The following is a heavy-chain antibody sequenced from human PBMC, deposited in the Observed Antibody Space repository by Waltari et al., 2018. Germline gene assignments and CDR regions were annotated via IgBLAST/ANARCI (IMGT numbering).Heavy chain of an antibody. CDR2: IYYSGST. J-gene: IGHJ4*02. D-gene: IGHD3-3*01. CDR1: GGSISNYY. CDR3: ARQGHYDFWTGYYLFDY. V-gene: IGHV4-59*08. Sequence: QVQLQESGPGLVKPSETLSLTCTVSGGSISNYYWSWIRQSSGKGLEWIGSIYYSGSTNYNPSLKSRVTLSVDTSKNHFSLKLSSVTAADTALYYCARQGHYDFWTGYYLFDYWGQGTLVTVSS.